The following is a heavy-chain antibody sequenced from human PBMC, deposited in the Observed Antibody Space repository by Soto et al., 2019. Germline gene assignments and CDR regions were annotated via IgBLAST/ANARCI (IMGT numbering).Heavy chain of an antibody. CDR1: GGSISSSSYY. D-gene: IGHD2-15*01. CDR2: IYYSGST. J-gene: IGHJ6*03. Sequence: TLSLTCTVPGGSISSSSYYWGWIRQPPGKGLEWIGSIYYSGSTYYNPSLKSRVTISVDTSKNQFSLKLSSVTAADTAVYYCARGGCSGGSCYTDYYYYMDVWGKGTTVTVSS. CDR3: ARGGCSGGSCYTDYYYYMDV. V-gene: IGHV4-39*01.